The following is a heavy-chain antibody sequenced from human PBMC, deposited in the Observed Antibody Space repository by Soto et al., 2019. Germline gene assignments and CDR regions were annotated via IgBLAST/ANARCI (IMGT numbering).Heavy chain of an antibody. Sequence: ASVKVSCKASGGTFSSYAISWVRQAPGQGLEWMGGIIPIFATANYAQKFQGRVTITADESTSTAYMELSSLRSEDTAVYYCARGSDYYDSSGYYLPGWYFDLWGRGTLVTVSS. J-gene: IGHJ2*01. V-gene: IGHV1-69*13. CDR3: ARGSDYYDSSGYYLPGWYFDL. CDR2: IIPIFATA. D-gene: IGHD3-22*01. CDR1: GGTFSSYA.